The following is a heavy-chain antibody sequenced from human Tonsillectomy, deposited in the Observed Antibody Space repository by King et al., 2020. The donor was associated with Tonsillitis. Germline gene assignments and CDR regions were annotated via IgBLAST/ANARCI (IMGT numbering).Heavy chain of an antibody. CDR2: TSSSSRTI. Sequence: VQLVESGGGWVQPGGSLRLSCAASGFAFSGYSMNWVRQAPGKGLEWVSYTSSSSRTIYYADSVKGRFTVSRENAKNLLYLQMSSLRADDTAVYYCATWAGSPTSVTKYPLFDYWGPGTLVTVSS. V-gene: IGHV3-48*01. CDR1: GFAFSGYS. D-gene: IGHD4-23*01. CDR3: ATWAGSPTSVTKYPLFDY. J-gene: IGHJ4*02.